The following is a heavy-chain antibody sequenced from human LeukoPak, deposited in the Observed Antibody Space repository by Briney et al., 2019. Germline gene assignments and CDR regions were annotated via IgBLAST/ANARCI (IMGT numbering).Heavy chain of an antibody. Sequence: GGSLRLSCAASGFTVSNSYMNWVRQAPGKGLEWVSVVYSGGPTYYADSVKGRFTISRDNSKNTLYLQMNSLRVEDTAVYYCARAAKKYYFDDWGQGTLVTVSS. CDR2: VYSGGPT. CDR3: ARAAKKYYFDD. V-gene: IGHV3-53*01. J-gene: IGHJ4*02. CDR1: GFTVSNSY.